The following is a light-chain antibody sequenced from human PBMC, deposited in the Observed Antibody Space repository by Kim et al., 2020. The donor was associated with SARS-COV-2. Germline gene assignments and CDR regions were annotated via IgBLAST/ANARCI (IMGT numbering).Light chain of an antibody. CDR1: TSNIGTKT. V-gene: IGLV1-44*01. J-gene: IGLJ2*01. CDR2: GDN. CDR3: ASWDDSLNGVV. Sequence: GQRFTTSRSGSTSNIGTKTLKWYQQLPGTAPRLLIFGDNQRPSGVPDRFSGSKSGTSASLAINGLQSEDEADYYCASWDDSLNGVVFGGGTQLTVL.